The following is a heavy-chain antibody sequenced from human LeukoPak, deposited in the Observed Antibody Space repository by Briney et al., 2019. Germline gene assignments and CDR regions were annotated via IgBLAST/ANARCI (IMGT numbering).Heavy chain of an antibody. CDR2: ISSSSSYI. D-gene: IGHD2-2*01. CDR1: GFTFSSYG. J-gene: IGHJ4*02. Sequence: GGSLRLSCAASGFTFSSYGMSWVRQAPGKGLEWVSSISSSSSYIYYADSVKGRFTISRDNAKNSLYLQMNSLRAEDTAVYYCARDRVQLDYWGQGTLVTVSS. V-gene: IGHV3-21*01. CDR3: ARDRVQLDY.